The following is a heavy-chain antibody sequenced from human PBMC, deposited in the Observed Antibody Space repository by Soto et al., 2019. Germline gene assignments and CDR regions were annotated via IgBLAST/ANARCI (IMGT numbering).Heavy chain of an antibody. Sequence: PGGSLRLSCTASGFTFGDYAMSWFRQAPGKGLEWVGFIRSKAYGGTTEYAASVKGRFTISRDDSKSIAYLQMNSLKTEDTAVYYCTRRLAVAGTMVDYWGQGTLVTVSS. CDR3: TRRLAVAGTMVDY. V-gene: IGHV3-49*03. D-gene: IGHD6-19*01. CDR1: GFTFGDYA. J-gene: IGHJ4*02. CDR2: IRSKAYGGTT.